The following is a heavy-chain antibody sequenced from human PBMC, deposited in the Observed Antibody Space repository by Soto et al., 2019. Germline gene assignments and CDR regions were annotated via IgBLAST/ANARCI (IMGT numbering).Heavy chain of an antibody. D-gene: IGHD6-19*01. J-gene: IGHJ3*02. Sequence: GGSLRLSCAASGFTFSSYGMHWVRQAPGKGLEWVAVIWYDGSNKYYADSVKGRFTISRDNSKNTLYLQMNSLRAEDTAVYYCARAQRHRIAVAGTTLGAFDIWGQGTMVTVSS. CDR2: IWYDGSNK. CDR1: GFTFSSYG. CDR3: ARAQRHRIAVAGTTLGAFDI. V-gene: IGHV3-33*01.